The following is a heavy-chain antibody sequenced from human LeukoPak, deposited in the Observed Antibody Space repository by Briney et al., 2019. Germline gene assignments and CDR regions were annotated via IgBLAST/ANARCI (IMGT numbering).Heavy chain of an antibody. J-gene: IGHJ4*02. CDR3: ASLGRHPQGRAAAALWRIDY. D-gene: IGHD6-13*01. Sequence: PSETLSLTCTVSGGSISSGGYYWSWIRQPPGKGLEWIGYIYHSGSSYYNPSLKSRVTISVDRSKNQFSLKLSSVTAADTAVYYCASLGRHPQGRAAAALWRIDYWGQGTLVTVSS. CDR2: IYHSGSS. V-gene: IGHV4-30-2*01. CDR1: GGSISSGGYY.